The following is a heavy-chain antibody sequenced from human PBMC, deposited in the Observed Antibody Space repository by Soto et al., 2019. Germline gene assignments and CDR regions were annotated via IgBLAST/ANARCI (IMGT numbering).Heavy chain of an antibody. CDR2: ISSSSSTI. J-gene: IGHJ6*02. CDR3: AGDTEGARFGELFPHYYYYGMDV. D-gene: IGHD3-10*01. CDR1: GFTFSSYS. V-gene: IGHV3-48*02. Sequence: PGGSLRLSCAASGFTFSSYSMNWVRQAPGKGLEWVSYISSSSSTIYYADSVKGRFTISRDNAKNSLYLQMNSLRDEDTAVYYCAGDTEGARFGELFPHYYYYGMDVWGQGTTVTVSS.